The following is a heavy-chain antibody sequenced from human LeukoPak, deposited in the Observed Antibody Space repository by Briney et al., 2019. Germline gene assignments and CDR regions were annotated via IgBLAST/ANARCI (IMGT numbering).Heavy chain of an antibody. CDR3: ARIPDYDYVWGSYYYYYYMDV. V-gene: IGHV3-48*01. D-gene: IGHD3-16*01. J-gene: IGHJ6*03. CDR1: GFTFSSYA. CDR2: ISRVSSTI. Sequence: GGSLRLSXAASGFTFSSYAMSWVRQAPGKGLEWVSYISRVSSTIYYADSGKGRFTISRDNAMNSLYLQMNSLRAEDTAVYYCARIPDYDYVWGSYYYYYYMDVWGKGTTVTVSS.